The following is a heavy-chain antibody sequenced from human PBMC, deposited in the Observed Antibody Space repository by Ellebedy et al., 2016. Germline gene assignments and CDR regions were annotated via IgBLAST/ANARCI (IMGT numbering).Heavy chain of an antibody. CDR3: ARHGPDYCRGANCYSPEYFQL. Sequence: GESLKISXQGSRSNFPNSWIAWVRQMPGKGPEWMGRIYTADSDTKYSPSFQGQVTFSADKSINTAYLQWTSLKASDTAIYYCARHGPDYCRGANCYSPEYFQLWGQGTPVTVSS. J-gene: IGHJ1*01. V-gene: IGHV5-51*01. CDR2: IYTADSDT. CDR1: RSNFPNSW. D-gene: IGHD2-15*01.